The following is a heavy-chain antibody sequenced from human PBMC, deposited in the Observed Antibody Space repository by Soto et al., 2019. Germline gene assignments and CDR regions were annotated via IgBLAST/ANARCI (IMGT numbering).Heavy chain of an antibody. V-gene: IGHV3-15*07. J-gene: IGHJ6*02. CDR1: GFTFSNAW. CDR2: IKSKTDGGTT. CDR3: TTSVVVAATTIYYYYGMDV. D-gene: IGHD2-15*01. Sequence: EVQLVESGGGLVKPGGSLRLSCAASGFTFSNAWMNWVRQAPGTGLEWVGRIKSKTDGGTTDYAAPVKGRFTISRDDSKNTLYLQMNSLKTEDTAVYYCTTSVVVAATTIYYYYGMDVWGQGTTVTVSS.